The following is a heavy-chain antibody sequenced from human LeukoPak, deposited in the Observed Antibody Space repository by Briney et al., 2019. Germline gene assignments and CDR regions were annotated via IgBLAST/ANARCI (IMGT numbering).Heavy chain of an antibody. J-gene: IGHJ4*02. V-gene: IGHV3-53*01. D-gene: IGHD6-19*01. CDR3: ARHSGYSSGWDAYYFDY. CDR2: IYSGGST. Sequence: GSLSPSCAASGFPVSSNYMSWVRQAPGKGLEWVSVIYSGGSTYYADSVKGRFTISRDNSKNTLYLQMNSLRAEDTAVYYCARHSGYSSGWDAYYFDYWGQGTLVTVSS. CDR1: GFPVSSNY.